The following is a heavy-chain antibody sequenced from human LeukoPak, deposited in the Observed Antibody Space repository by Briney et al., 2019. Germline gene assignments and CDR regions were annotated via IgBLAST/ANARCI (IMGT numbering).Heavy chain of an antibody. D-gene: IGHD1-26*01. J-gene: IGHJ5*02. Sequence: PSETLSLTCTVSGGSISSSSYYWGWIRQPPGKGLEWIGYIYYSGSTNYNPSLKSRVTISVDTSKNQFSLKLSSVTAADTAVYYCARGLVATNWFDPWGQGTLVTVSS. CDR2: IYYSGST. CDR1: GGSISSSSYY. CDR3: ARGLVATNWFDP. V-gene: IGHV4-61*05.